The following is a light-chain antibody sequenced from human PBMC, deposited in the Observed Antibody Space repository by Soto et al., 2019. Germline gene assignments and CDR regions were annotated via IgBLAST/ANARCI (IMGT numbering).Light chain of an antibody. Sequence: DIQMTQSPSTLSASVGDRVTITCRASQSISSWLAWYQQKPGKAPKLLIYDASSLESGVPSRFSGSGFGTEFTLTISSLQPEDFAIYYCQQYNSYSGYTFGQGTKLEIK. V-gene: IGKV1-5*01. CDR2: DAS. CDR3: QQYNSYSGYT. J-gene: IGKJ2*01. CDR1: QSISSW.